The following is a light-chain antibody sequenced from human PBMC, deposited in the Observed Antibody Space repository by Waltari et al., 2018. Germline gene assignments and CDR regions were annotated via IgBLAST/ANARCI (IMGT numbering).Light chain of an antibody. CDR3: QHRYSWPLT. J-gene: IGKJ4*01. V-gene: IGKV3-11*01. CDR2: DTA. Sequence: EIVLTQSPATLSLSPGERTTLSCRASQSIRNYLPWDQQKPGQAPSLLIYDTANRATGIPARFSGSGSGTDFTLTISSLEPEDFAVYYCQHRYSWPLTFGGGTKVEIK. CDR1: QSIRNY.